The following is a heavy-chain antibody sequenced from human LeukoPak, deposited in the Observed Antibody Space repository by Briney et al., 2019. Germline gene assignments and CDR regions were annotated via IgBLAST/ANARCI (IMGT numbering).Heavy chain of an antibody. CDR2: ISDSGGST. Sequence: GESLRLSCVASGFAFRNNAMSWVRQAPGKGLEWVSLISDSGGSTNYADSVKGRFTISRDNSKNTLYLQMNTLRAEDTAIYYCASSYGSSAYYPFDYWGQGTLVTV. D-gene: IGHD3-22*01. J-gene: IGHJ4*02. CDR1: GFAFRNNA. V-gene: IGHV3-23*01. CDR3: ASSYGSSAYYPFDY.